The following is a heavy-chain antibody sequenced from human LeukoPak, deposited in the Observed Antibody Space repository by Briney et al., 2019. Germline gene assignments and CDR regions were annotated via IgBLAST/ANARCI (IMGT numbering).Heavy chain of an antibody. CDR1: GFTFSSCY. CDR3: ARSTRYFGSAMYYFDN. CDR2: ISSDGTST. J-gene: IGHJ4*02. V-gene: IGHV3-64*01. Sequence: GGSLRLSCAASGFTFSSCYMHWVRQAPGGGLEYVSTISSDGTSTYYATSLKGRFTTSRDNSKNTLYLQVGSLRPEDMAVYYCARSTRYFGSAMYYFDNWGQGTLVTVSS. D-gene: IGHD3-10*01.